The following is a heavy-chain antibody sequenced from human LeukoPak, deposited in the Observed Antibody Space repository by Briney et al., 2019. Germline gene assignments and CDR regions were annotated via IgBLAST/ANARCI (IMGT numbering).Heavy chain of an antibody. CDR2: ISSSSSTI. J-gene: IGHJ6*02. CDR1: GFTFSSYS. CDR3: ARDRGVVVALYYYYGMDV. V-gene: IGHV3-48*04. D-gene: IGHD2-15*01. Sequence: GGSLRLSCAASGFTFSSYSMNWVRQAPGKGLEWVSYISSSSSTIYYADSVKGRFTISRDNAKNSLYLQMNSLRAEDTAVYYCARDRGVVVALYYYYGMDVWGQGTTVTVSS.